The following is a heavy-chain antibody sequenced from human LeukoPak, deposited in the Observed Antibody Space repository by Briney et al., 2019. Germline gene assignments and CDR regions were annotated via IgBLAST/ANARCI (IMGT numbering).Heavy chain of an antibody. J-gene: IGHJ4*02. CDR1: GLTFSSYN. CDR2: ISSSSNYI. Sequence: GGSLRLSCAASGLTFSSYNMNWVRQAPGKGLEWVSFISSSSNYIYYTDSVKGRFTISRDNSKNTLYLQMNSLRAEDTAVYYCAKDFYYYDSMFDYWGQGTLVTVSS. V-gene: IGHV3-21*01. D-gene: IGHD3-22*01. CDR3: AKDFYYYDSMFDY.